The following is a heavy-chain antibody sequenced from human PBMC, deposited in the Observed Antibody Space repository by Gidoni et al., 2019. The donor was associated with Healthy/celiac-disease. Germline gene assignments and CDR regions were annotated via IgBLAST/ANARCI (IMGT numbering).Heavy chain of an antibody. CDR1: GFTFSSYA. CDR3: AKQLDSPSGDY. D-gene: IGHD3-10*01. V-gene: IGHV3-23*01. CDR2: ISGSGGST. J-gene: IGHJ4*02. Sequence: EVQLLESGGGVVLSGGSLSLSCAASGFTFSSYAMRWVRQAPGKGLEWVSAISGSGGSTYYADSVKGRFTISRDNSKNTLYLQMNSLRAEDTAVYYCAKQLDSPSGDYWGQGTLVTVSS.